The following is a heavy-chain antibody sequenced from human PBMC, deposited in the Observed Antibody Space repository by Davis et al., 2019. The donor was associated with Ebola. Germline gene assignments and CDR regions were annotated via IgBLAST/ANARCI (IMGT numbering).Heavy chain of an antibody. CDR3: VRVYSGSYDP. Sequence: GGSLRLSCAASGFIFNSNAMSWVRQAPGKGLEWVANIKQGGNEKYYVDSVKGRFIISRDDAKNSLYLQMNGLRVEDTAVYYCVRVYSGSYDPWGQGTLVTVSS. J-gene: IGHJ5*02. D-gene: IGHD5-12*01. CDR2: IKQGGNEK. CDR1: GFIFNSNA. V-gene: IGHV3-7*01.